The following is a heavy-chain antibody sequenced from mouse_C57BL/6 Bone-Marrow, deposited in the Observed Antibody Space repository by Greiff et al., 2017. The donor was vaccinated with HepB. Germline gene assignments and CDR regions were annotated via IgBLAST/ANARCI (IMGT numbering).Heavy chain of an antibody. CDR3: ARGGYGSSYCYWYFDV. D-gene: IGHD1-1*01. J-gene: IGHJ1*03. Sequence: VQLQQPGAELVKPGASVKLSCKASGYTFTSYWMHWVKQRPGQGLEWIGMIHPNSGSTNYNEKFKSKATLTVDKSSSTAYMQLSSLTSEDSAVYYCARGGYGSSYCYWYFDVWGTGTTVTVSS. V-gene: IGHV1-64*01. CDR2: IHPNSGST. CDR1: GYTFTSYW.